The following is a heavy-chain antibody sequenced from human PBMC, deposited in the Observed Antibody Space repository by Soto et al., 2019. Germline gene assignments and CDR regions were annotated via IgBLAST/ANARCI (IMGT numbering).Heavy chain of an antibody. D-gene: IGHD3-9*01. J-gene: IGHJ6*03. CDR3: ARKRYFDWSSSDYYMDV. CDR1: GVTFSSYS. Sequence: GGSLRLSCAASGVTFSSYSMNWVRQAPGKGLEWVSYISSSSSTIYYADSVKGRFTISRDNAKNSLYLQMNSLRAEDTAVYYCARKRYFDWSSSDYYMDVWGKGTTVTVSS. CDR2: ISSSSSTI. V-gene: IGHV3-48*01.